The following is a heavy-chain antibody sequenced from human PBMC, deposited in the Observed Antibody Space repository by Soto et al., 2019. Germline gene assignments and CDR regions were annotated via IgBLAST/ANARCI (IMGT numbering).Heavy chain of an antibody. J-gene: IGHJ4*02. CDR2: ISYDGSNK. CDR3: AKKGVGVYDFWSGSYYFDY. D-gene: IGHD3-3*01. CDR1: GFTFSSYG. Sequence: PGGSLRLSCAASGFTFSSYGMHWVRQAPGKGLEWVAVISYDGSNKYYADSVKGRFTISRDNSKNTLYLQMNSLRAEDTAVYYCAKKGVGVYDFWSGSYYFDYWGQGTLVTVSS. V-gene: IGHV3-30*18.